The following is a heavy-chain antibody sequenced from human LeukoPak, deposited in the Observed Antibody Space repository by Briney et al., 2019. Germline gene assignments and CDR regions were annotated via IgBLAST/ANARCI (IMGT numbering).Heavy chain of an antibody. Sequence: GGSLRLSCTASGFTFGDYAMSWFRQAPGKGLEWVGFIRSKAYGGTTEYAASVKGRFTISRDDSKSIAYLQMNSLKTEDTAVYYCTRIRGRYCSSTSCYEGRNFDYWGQGTLVTVSS. CDR1: GFTFGDYA. CDR3: TRIRGRYCSSTSCYEGRNFDY. V-gene: IGHV3-49*03. CDR2: IRSKAYGGTT. J-gene: IGHJ4*02. D-gene: IGHD2-2*01.